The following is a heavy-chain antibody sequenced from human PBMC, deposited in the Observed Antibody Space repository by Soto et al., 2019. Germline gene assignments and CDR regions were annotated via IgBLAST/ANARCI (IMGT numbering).Heavy chain of an antibody. CDR1: GGSISSGDYY. D-gene: IGHD3-16*01. V-gene: IGHV4-30-4*01. Sequence: QVQLQESGPGLVKPSQTLSLTCTVSGGSISSGDYYWSWIRQPPGKGLEWIGYIYYSGSTYYNPSINSRVTISVDTSKTQFSLKRSSVPAADTGVYYCAREGAGGEGGGGNFDYWGQGTLVTVSS. CDR2: IYYSGST. CDR3: AREGAGGEGGGGNFDY. J-gene: IGHJ4*02.